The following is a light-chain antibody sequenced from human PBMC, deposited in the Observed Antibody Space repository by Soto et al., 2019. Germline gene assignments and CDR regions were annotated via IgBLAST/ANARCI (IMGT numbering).Light chain of an antibody. J-gene: IGKJ1*01. CDR1: QSISGW. CDR3: QQYNSYTWT. CDR2: DAS. Sequence: GDRVTITCRASQSISGWLAWYQQKPGKAPKLLIYDASSLESGVPSGFSGSGSGTEVTLNISRLQPDGFATYYCQQYNSYTWTVGQGTQV. V-gene: IGKV1-5*01.